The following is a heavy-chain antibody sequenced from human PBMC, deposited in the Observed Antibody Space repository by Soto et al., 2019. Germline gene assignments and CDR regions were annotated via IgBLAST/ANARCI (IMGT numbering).Heavy chain of an antibody. J-gene: IGHJ4*02. CDR2: IIPIFGTA. Sequence: ASVKVSCKASGGTFSSYAISWVRQAPGQGLEWMGGIIPIFGTANYAQKFQGRVTITADKSTSTAYMELSSLRSEDTAVHYCARPKSPYDSSGYYPFDYWGQGTLVTVSS. D-gene: IGHD3-22*01. CDR3: ARPKSPYDSSGYYPFDY. V-gene: IGHV1-69*06. CDR1: GGTFSSYA.